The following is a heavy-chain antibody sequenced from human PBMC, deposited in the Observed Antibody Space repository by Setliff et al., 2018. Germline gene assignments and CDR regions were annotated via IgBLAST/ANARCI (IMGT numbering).Heavy chain of an antibody. Sequence: VASVKVSCKASGGTFSSYAISWVRQAPGQGLEWMGGIIPILGIANYAQKFQGRVTITADKSTSTAYMEMSSLRSEDTAVYYCARARRDRYSSGWYPSHWGQGTLVTVSS. CDR2: IIPILGIA. V-gene: IGHV1-69*10. J-gene: IGHJ4*02. CDR3: ARARRDRYSSGWYPSH. D-gene: IGHD6-19*01. CDR1: GGTFSSYA.